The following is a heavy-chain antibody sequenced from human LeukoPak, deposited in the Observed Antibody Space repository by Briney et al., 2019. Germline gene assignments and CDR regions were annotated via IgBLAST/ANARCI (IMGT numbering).Heavy chain of an antibody. D-gene: IGHD6-19*01. CDR3: ATKQWLAPPPDS. J-gene: IGHJ4*02. V-gene: IGHV3-74*01. CDR2: INTDGTVT. CDR1: GFTLSKYW. Sequence: PGGSLRLSCAASGFTLSKYWMLWVRHAPGKGLESVSRINTDGTVTTYADSVKGRFTVSRDNADNTMFLQMNSLRHEDTAVYYCATKQWLAPPPDSWGQGTPVTVSS.